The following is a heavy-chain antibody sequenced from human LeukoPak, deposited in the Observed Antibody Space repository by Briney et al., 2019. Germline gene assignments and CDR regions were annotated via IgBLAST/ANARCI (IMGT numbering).Heavy chain of an antibody. Sequence: SVKVSCKASGGTFSSYAISWVRQAPGQGLERMGGIIPIFGTANYAQKFQGRVTITADESTSTAYMELSSLRSEDTAVYYCARVENYGDYYYYGMDVWGQGTTVTVSS. CDR3: ARVENYGDYYYYGMDV. CDR1: GGTFSSYA. V-gene: IGHV1-69*13. CDR2: IIPIFGTA. J-gene: IGHJ6*02. D-gene: IGHD4-17*01.